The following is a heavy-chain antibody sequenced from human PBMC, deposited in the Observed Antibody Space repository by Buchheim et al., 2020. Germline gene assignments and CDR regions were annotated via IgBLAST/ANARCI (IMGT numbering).Heavy chain of an antibody. CDR2: IYSGDST. CDR3: VREGYYYDSSGRFDY. D-gene: IGHD3-22*01. V-gene: IGHV3-66*02. Sequence: EVQLLESGGGLVQPGGSLRLSCAASGFTVSSNYMSWVRQAPGKGLEWVSGIYSGDSTYYADSVKGRFTISRDNSKNTLYLQMNSLRAEDTAVYYCVREGYYYDSSGRFDYWGQGTL. CDR1: GFTVSSNY. J-gene: IGHJ4*02.